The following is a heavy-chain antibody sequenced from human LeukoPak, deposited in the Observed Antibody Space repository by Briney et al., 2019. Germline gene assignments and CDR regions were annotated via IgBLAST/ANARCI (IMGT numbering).Heavy chain of an antibody. CDR2: ISISGGST. CDR3: AKEPRSWLHLFDY. Sequence: GGSLRLSCAASGFTFSNYAMTWVRQAPGKGLEWISSISISGGSTYYADSVKGRFIISRDNSRNTLYLHMNSLGAEDTAVYYCAKEPRSWLHLFDYWGQGTLVTVSS. J-gene: IGHJ4*02. CDR1: GFTFSNYA. V-gene: IGHV3-23*01. D-gene: IGHD5-24*01.